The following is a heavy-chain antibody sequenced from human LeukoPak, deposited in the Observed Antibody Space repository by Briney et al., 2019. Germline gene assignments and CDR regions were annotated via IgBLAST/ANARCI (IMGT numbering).Heavy chain of an antibody. J-gene: IGHJ5*02. CDR3: ARGSGWTQGWFDP. CDR2: IKQDGSEK. V-gene: IGHV3-7*03. Sequence: GGSLRLSCAASGFTFSSYWMSWVRQAPGKGLEWVANIKQDGSEKYYVDSVKGRFTISGDNAKNSLYLQTNSLRAEDTAVYYCARGSGWTQGWFDPWGQGTLVTVSS. CDR1: GFTFSSYW. D-gene: IGHD6-19*01.